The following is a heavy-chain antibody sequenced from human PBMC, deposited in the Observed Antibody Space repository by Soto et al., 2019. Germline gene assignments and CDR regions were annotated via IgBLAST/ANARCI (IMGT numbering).Heavy chain of an antibody. CDR3: AAIITMVRGVIHRYFDY. J-gene: IGHJ4*02. V-gene: IGHV3-53*04. CDR1: GFTVSSNY. D-gene: IGHD3-10*01. Sequence: GGSLRLSCAASGFTVSSNYMSWVRQAPGKGLEWVSVIYSGGSTYYADSVKGRFTISRHNSKNTLYLQMNSLRAEDTAVYYCAAIITMVRGVIHRYFDYWGQRTLVTVSS. CDR2: IYSGGST.